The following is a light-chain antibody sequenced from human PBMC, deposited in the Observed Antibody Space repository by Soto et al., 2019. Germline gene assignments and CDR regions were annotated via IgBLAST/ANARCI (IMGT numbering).Light chain of an antibody. V-gene: IGKV3-20*01. Sequence: EIVLTQSPGTLSLSPGERATLSCRASQTIRSNYLAWYQQKPGQGPRLLIFDASSRATGIPDRFSGSGSGTDFSLTISRLEPEDFAVYYCQQYGSSPYTFGQGTKLEIK. J-gene: IGKJ2*01. CDR3: QQYGSSPYT. CDR2: DAS. CDR1: QTIRSNY.